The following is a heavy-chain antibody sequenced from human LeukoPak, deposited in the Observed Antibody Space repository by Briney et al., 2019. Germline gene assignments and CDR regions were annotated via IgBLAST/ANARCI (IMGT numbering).Heavy chain of an antibody. CDR1: GGTFSSYA. CDR3: ARGPLGYYYGMDV. CDR2: IIPILGIA. D-gene: IGHD7-27*01. V-gene: IGHV1-69*04. J-gene: IGHJ6*02. Sequence: GASVKVSFKASGGTFSSYAISWVRQAPGQGLEWMGRIIPILGIANYAQKFQGRVTITADKSTSTAYMELSSLRSEDTAVYYCARGPLGYYYGMDVWGQGTTVTVSS.